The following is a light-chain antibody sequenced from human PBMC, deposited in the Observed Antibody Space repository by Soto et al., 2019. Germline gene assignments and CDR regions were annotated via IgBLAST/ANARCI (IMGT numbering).Light chain of an antibody. CDR2: GAS. J-gene: IGKJ2*01. CDR3: QYSGSSPLYT. V-gene: IGKV3-20*01. Sequence: EIVLTQSPGTLSLSPGEGATLSCRASQSVRSNYLAWYQQNPGQAPRLLIYGASSRATGIPDRFSGSGSGTDFTLTISRLEPEDFALYYCQYSGSSPLYTFGQGTKLEIK. CDR1: QSVRSNY.